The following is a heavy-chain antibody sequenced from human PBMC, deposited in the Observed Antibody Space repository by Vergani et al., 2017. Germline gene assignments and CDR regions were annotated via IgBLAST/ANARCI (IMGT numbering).Heavy chain of an antibody. V-gene: IGHV3-7*03. J-gene: IGHJ6*02. D-gene: IGHD2-2*01. CDR2: IHVDGTEK. CDR1: GFTVSRYW. CDR3: AKGIYFSSTSCYEGRGYYYGMGV. Sequence: EVQMVECGGHLVQPGGSLRLSCAASGFTVSRYWLSWVRQAPGKGLEWVANIHVDGTEKSYVDRVKGRFTISRDNSKNTLYLEMNSLRADDTAVYYCAKGIYFSSTSCYEGRGYYYGMGVWGQGTTVTFSS.